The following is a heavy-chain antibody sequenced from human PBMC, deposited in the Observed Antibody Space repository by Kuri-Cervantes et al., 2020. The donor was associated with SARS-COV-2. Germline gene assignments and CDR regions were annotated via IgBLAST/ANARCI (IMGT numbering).Heavy chain of an antibody. J-gene: IGHJ6*02. CDR1: RYNFTSYW. CDR3: ARRGGVVTAYYYYGMDV. Sequence: KVSCKGSRYNFTSYWIGWVRQMPGKGLEWMGIIYPGDSDTRYSPSFQGQVTISADKSISTAYLQWSSLKASDTAMYYCARRGGVVTAYYYYGMDVWGQGTTVTVSS. V-gene: IGHV5-51*01. D-gene: IGHD2-21*02. CDR2: IYPGDSDT.